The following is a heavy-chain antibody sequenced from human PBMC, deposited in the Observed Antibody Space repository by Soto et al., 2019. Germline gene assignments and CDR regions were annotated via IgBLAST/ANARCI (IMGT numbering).Heavy chain of an antibody. V-gene: IGHV1-8*01. Sequence: GASVNVSCKTSGYTFTSYDINWVRQATGQGLEWMGWMNPKSGNTGYVQKFQGRVTMTMDTSISTAYMELNSLRSEDTAVYYCAGAAASLAPWGQGTLVTVSS. CDR1: GYTFTSYD. CDR2: MNPKSGNT. J-gene: IGHJ5*02. CDR3: AGAAASLAP. D-gene: IGHD6-25*01.